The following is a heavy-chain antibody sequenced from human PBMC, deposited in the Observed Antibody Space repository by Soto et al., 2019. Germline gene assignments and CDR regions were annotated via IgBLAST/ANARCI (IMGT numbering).Heavy chain of an antibody. D-gene: IGHD6-13*01. V-gene: IGHV3-15*01. CDR2: IKSKTDGGTT. Sequence: PGGSLRLSCAASGFTFSNAWMSWVRQAPGKGLEWVGRIKSKTDGGTTDYAAPVKGRFTISRDYSKNTLYLQMNSLKTEDTAVYYCTTARYSSSWYRGYYYYGMDVWGQGTTVTVSS. J-gene: IGHJ6*02. CDR1: GFTFSNAW. CDR3: TTARYSSSWYRGYYYYGMDV.